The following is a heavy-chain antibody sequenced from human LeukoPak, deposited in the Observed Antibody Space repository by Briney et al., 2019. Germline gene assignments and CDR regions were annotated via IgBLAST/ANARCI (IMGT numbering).Heavy chain of an antibody. V-gene: IGHV4-59*01. J-gene: IGHJ4*02. D-gene: IGHD1-26*01. CDR3: ARLGVVGDLEY. CDR2: IYYTGIT. CDR1: GASLSPYY. Sequence: SETLSLTCTVSGASLSPYYWSWIRQPPGKGLECIGYIYYTGITNYNPSLWSRVTISVGTSKNQFFLKLNSVTAADTAMYYCARLGVVGDLEYWGQGSLVTVSS.